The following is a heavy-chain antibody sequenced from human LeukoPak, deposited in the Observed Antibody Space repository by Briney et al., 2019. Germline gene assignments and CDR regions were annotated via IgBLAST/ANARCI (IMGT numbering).Heavy chain of an antibody. Sequence: GGSLRLSCAASGFTFSNAWMSWVRQAPGKGLEWVSSLTSSGGSTDYADSVRGRFTISRDNSRNTLSLQMNSLRVEDTAVYYCAKFFYDSNTYSFDSWGHGTLVTVSS. D-gene: IGHD3-22*01. V-gene: IGHV3-23*01. CDR3: AKFFYDSNTYSFDS. CDR1: GFTFSNAW. CDR2: LTSSGGST. J-gene: IGHJ4*01.